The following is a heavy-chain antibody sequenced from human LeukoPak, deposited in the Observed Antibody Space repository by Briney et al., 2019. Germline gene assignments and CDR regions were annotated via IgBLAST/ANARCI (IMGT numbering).Heavy chain of an antibody. CDR1: AGSIFSTTFY. Sequence: PSETLSLTCSVSAGSIFSTTFYWGWIRQPPGKGLEWIGSMNYDGSTYYNPSLKSRVSISVDTSNNQFSLKLTSVTAADTAVYFCARRSDSGSDDGEDYFDFWGQRTLVTVSS. V-gene: IGHV4-39*01. D-gene: IGHD1-26*01. CDR3: ARRSDSGSDDGEDYFDF. J-gene: IGHJ4*02. CDR2: MNYDGST.